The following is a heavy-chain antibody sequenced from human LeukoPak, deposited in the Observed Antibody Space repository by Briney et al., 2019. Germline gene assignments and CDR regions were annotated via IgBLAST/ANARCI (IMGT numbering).Heavy chain of an antibody. Sequence: GGSLRLSCAASGFTFSSYAMSWVRQAPGKGLEWVSAISGSGGSTYYADSVKGRFTISRDNSKNTLYLQMNSLRAEDTAVYYCITIFGEIGYCYYGMDVWGQGTTVTVSS. D-gene: IGHD3-3*01. CDR2: ISGSGGST. CDR3: ITIFGEIGYCYYGMDV. J-gene: IGHJ6*02. V-gene: IGHV3-23*01. CDR1: GFTFSSYA.